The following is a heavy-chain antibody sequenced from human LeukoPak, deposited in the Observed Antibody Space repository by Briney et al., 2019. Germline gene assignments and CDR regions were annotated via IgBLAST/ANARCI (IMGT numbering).Heavy chain of an antibody. CDR2: VNHSVST. CDR1: GGSLSGYY. V-gene: IGHV4-34*01. D-gene: IGHD6-19*01. Sequence: SQTLSLTCAVYGGSLSGYYWSWIRHPPRQGLEWIGEVNHSVSTNYKQSLKSRVTISVDTSKTPCSLQRSFVTAAATAVYYCARFSSCWYYFDYWSQGTLVTVSS. J-gene: IGHJ4*02. CDR3: ARFSSCWYYFDY.